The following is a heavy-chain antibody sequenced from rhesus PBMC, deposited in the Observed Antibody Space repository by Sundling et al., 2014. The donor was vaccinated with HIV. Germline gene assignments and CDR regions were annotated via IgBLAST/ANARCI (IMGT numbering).Heavy chain of an antibody. CDR1: GASISTYW. CDR2: INGNSGST. D-gene: IGHD2-27*01. CDR3: ARHTHYWSAIDY. J-gene: IGHJ4*01. Sequence: QVQLQESGPGLVKPSETLSLTCTVSGASISTYWWSWIRQPPGKGLEWIGEINGNSGSTHYSPSLKSRVTISKDTSKNQFSLKLRSVTAADTAVYYCARHTHYWSAIDYWGQGVLVTVSS. V-gene: IGHV4-80*01.